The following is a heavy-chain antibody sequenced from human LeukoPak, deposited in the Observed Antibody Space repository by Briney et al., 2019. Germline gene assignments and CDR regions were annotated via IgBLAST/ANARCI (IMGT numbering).Heavy chain of an antibody. CDR3: ARGKAGGYTYGLDS. CDR2: IYYSGST. V-gene: IGHV4-59*01. CDR1: GGSISSYY. D-gene: IGHD5-18*01. Sequence: SSETLSLTCTVSGGSISSYYWSWIRQPPGKGLEWIGYIYYSGSTNYNPSLKSRVTISVDTSKNLFSLKLSSVTAADTAVYYCARGKAGGYTYGLDSWGQGTLVTVSS. J-gene: IGHJ4*02.